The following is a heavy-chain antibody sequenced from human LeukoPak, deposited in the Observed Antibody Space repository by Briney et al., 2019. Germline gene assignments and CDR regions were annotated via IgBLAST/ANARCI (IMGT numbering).Heavy chain of an antibody. CDR1: GFAFNSYS. Sequence: GGSLRLSCTASGFAFNSYSMYWVRQAPGKELEWVAFISHDAGQQYYADSVKGRFTISRDSSMNTLYLQTSSLRVEDTAVYYCARDLRWRQCDYWGQGTLVTVSS. CDR2: ISHDAGQQ. D-gene: IGHD1-1*01. CDR3: ARDLRWRQCDY. V-gene: IGHV3-30*04. J-gene: IGHJ4*02.